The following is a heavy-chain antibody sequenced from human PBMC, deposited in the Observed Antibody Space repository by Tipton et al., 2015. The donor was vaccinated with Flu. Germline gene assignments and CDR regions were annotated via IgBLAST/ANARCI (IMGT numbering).Heavy chain of an antibody. Sequence: QLVQSGAEVEKPGASVKVSCKTSGYTFTDYYLHWVRQAPRQGLEWMGWIDPNSGDTDSAQAFQGRVTMTRDTSISTVYMELSRLRSDDTAVYYCARSTYYYGSGSSDYWGQGPLVTVSS. CDR2: IDPNSGDT. J-gene: IGHJ4*02. D-gene: IGHD3-10*01. CDR3: ARSTYYYGSGSSDY. CDR1: GYTFTDYY. V-gene: IGHV1-2*02.